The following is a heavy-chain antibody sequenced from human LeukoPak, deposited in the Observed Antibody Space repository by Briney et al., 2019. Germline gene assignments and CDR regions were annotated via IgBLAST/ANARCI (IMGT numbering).Heavy chain of an antibody. J-gene: IGHJ4*02. Sequence: VASVKVSCKASGGTFSSYAISWVRQAPGQGLEWMGGIIPIFGTTNYAQNFQGRITITTDESTSTAYMELSSLTSEDTAVYYCANVPDRGWLPFDYWGQGILVTVSS. CDR1: GGTFSSYA. D-gene: IGHD5-24*01. CDR2: IIPIFGTT. V-gene: IGHV1-69*05. CDR3: ANVPDRGWLPFDY.